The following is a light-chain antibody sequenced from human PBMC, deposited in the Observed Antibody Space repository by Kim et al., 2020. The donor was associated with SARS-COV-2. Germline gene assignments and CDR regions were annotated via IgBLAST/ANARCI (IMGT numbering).Light chain of an antibody. V-gene: IGKV3-20*01. Sequence: EIVLTQSPGTLSLSPGERATLSCRASHSVSSSYLAWYQQKPGQAPRLLIYGASSRATGFPDRFSGSGSGTDFTLTISRLEPEDFAVYYCQQYGSSLYTFGQGTKLEIK. CDR2: GAS. CDR3: QQYGSSLYT. J-gene: IGKJ2*01. CDR1: HSVSSSY.